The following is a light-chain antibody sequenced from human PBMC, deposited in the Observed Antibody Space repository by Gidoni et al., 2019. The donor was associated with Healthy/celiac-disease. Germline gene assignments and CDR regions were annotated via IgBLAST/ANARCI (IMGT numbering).Light chain of an antibody. CDR1: QSVLYSSNNKNY. CDR3: QQYYSTHCS. CDR2: WAS. Sequence: DIVMTQSPDSLAVSLGERATINCKSSQSVLYSSNNKNYLAWYQQKPGQPPKLLIYWASTRESGVPDRCSGSGSGTDFTLTISSLQAEDVAVYYCQQYYSTHCSFGQGTKLEIK. V-gene: IGKV4-1*01. J-gene: IGKJ2*04.